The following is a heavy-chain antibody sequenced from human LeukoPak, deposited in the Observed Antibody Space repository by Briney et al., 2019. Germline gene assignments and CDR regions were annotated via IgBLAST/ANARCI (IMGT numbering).Heavy chain of an antibody. CDR2: IYYSGST. D-gene: IGHD3-9*01. CDR3: ARHNKRADILTGYYFDY. CDR1: GYSISSGYY. J-gene: IGHJ4*02. Sequence: SETLSLTCTVSGYSISSGYYWGWIRQPPGKGLEWIGSIYYSGSTYYNPSLKSRVTISVDTSKNQFSLKLSSVTAADTAVYYCARHNKRADILTGYYFDYWGQGTLVTVSS. V-gene: IGHV4-38-2*02.